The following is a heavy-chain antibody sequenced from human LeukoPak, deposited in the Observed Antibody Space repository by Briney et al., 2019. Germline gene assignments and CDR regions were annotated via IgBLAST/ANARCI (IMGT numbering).Heavy chain of an antibody. J-gene: IGHJ4*02. CDR2: ISCDGSNK. CDR3: AAATDTTVFDY. D-gene: IGHD2-15*01. Sequence: GRSLRLSCAASGFTFSSYGMHWVRQAPGKGLEWVAVISCDGSNKYYADSVKGRFTISRDNSKNTLYLQMNSLRAEDTAVYYCAAATDTTVFDYWGQGTLVTVSS. CDR1: GFTFSSYG. V-gene: IGHV3-30*03.